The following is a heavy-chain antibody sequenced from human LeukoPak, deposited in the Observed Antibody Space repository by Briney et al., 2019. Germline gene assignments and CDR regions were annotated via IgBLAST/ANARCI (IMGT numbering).Heavy chain of an antibody. V-gene: IGHV3-33*08. J-gene: IGHJ4*02. CDR1: GFTFSSYS. CDR3: ARDDNYFDY. Sequence: GSLRLSCAASGFTFSSYSMNWVRQAPGKGLEWVAVIWYDGSNKYYADSVKGRFTISRDNSKNTLYLQMNSLRAEDTAVYYCARDDNYFDYWGQGTLVTVSS. CDR2: IWYDGSNK.